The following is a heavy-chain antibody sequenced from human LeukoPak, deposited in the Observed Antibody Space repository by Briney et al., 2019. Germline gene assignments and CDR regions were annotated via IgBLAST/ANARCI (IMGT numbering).Heavy chain of an antibody. V-gene: IGHV3-23*01. J-gene: IGHJ4*02. CDR1: GFTFSSYA. D-gene: IGHD1-26*01. CDR2: ISGSGGST. Sequence: PGGSLRLSCAASGFTFSSYAMTWVRQAPGKGLEWVSVISGSGGSTYYADSVKGRFTISRDSSNKTLYLQMNSLRAEDTAVYYCAKWGVGATTVQFDYWGQGSLVTVSS. CDR3: AKWGVGATTVQFDY.